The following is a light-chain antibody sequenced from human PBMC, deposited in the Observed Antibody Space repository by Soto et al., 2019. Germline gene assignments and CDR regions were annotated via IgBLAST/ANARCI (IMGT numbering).Light chain of an antibody. J-gene: IGKJ3*01. Sequence: DIQLTQSPSFLSASVGDRVTITCRASQGISSYLAWYQQKPGKAPKLLIYASSTLQSGVPSRFSGSGCGTEFTLTIISMQPEDYATYYCQQHNLYLPFTFGPGTKVDIK. CDR1: QGISSY. CDR2: ASS. CDR3: QQHNLYLPFT. V-gene: IGKV1-9*01.